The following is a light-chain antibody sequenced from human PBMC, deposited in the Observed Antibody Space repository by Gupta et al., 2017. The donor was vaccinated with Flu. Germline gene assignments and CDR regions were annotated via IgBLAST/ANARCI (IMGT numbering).Light chain of an antibody. Sequence: PGERVTLSCRAGQSVSSSYLTWYQQKPGQAPRLLIYGASTRATSIPARFSGSGSGTDFTLTISSLQPEDFAVYYCQQDYNLPQTFGQGTKLEIK. CDR1: QSVSSSY. J-gene: IGKJ2*01. CDR3: QQDYNLPQT. CDR2: GAS. V-gene: IGKV3-7*04.